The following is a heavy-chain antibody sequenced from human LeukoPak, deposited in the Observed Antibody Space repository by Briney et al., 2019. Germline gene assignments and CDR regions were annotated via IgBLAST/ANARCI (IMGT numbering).Heavy chain of an antibody. V-gene: IGHV1-3*01. CDR2: INAGIGNT. D-gene: IGHD4-23*01. J-gene: IGHJ3*02. CDR3: ARTQGVFYGGNFGAFHI. Sequence: ASVKVSCKASGYTFTNYAIHWVRQAPGQRLEWMGWINAGIGNTKYSQKFQGRVAITRDTSASTAYMELSSLRSEDTAVYYCARTQGVFYGGNFGAFHIWSQGTMVTVSS. CDR1: GYTFTNYA.